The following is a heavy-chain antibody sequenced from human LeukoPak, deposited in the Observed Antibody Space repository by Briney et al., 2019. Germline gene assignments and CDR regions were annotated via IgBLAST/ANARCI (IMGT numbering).Heavy chain of an antibody. CDR3: AGDTAMEQVDY. D-gene: IGHD5-18*01. CDR2: IIPTLGIA. Sequence: GSSVKISCKASGCTFSSYAISWVRQAPGQGLEWKGRIIPTLGIANYAQKFQSRITITADKSTRTAYMELSSQRSEDTAVYYCAGDTAMEQVDYWGQGTLVTVSS. CDR1: GCTFSSYA. V-gene: IGHV1-69*04. J-gene: IGHJ4*02.